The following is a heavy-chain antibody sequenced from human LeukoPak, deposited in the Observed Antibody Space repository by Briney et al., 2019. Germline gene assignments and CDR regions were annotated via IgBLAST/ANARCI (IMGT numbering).Heavy chain of an antibody. J-gene: IGHJ4*02. D-gene: IGHD6-19*01. V-gene: IGHV3-23*01. CDR1: GFTFTTYS. CDR2: ISGSGGDT. CDR3: AKGGGWLYYFDY. Sequence: GGSLRLSCEASGFTFTTYSMTWVRQTPGEGLEWVSAISGSGGDTYYADSVRGRFTISRDNSKNTLYLQLNSLRAEDTAVYYCAKGGGWLYYFDYWGQGTLVTVSS.